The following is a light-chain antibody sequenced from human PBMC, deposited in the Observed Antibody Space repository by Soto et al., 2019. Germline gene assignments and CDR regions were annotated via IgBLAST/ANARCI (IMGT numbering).Light chain of an antibody. CDR3: QVWDSSSDHPGVV. CDR1: NIGSKS. Sequence: SYELTQPPSVSVAPEKTARITCGGNNIGSKSVHWYQQKPGQAPVLVIYYDSDRPSGIPERFSGSNSGNTATLTISRVEAGDEADYYCQVWDSSSDHPGVVFGGGTKLTVL. J-gene: IGLJ2*01. CDR2: YDS. V-gene: IGLV3-21*04.